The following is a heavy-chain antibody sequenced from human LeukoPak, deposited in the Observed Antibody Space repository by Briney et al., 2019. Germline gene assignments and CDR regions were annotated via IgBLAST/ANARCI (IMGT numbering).Heavy chain of an antibody. CDR2: ISSSSSYI. Sequence: GGSVRLSCAASGFTFSSDSMNWVRQAPGKGLEWVSSISSSSSYIYYADSVKSRFTISRDNAKNALSLQMNSLRAEDTAVYYCARVVVDTAMVTYYFDYWGQGTLVTVSS. J-gene: IGHJ4*02. CDR3: ARVVVDTAMVTYYFDY. V-gene: IGHV3-21*01. D-gene: IGHD5-18*01. CDR1: GFTFSSDS.